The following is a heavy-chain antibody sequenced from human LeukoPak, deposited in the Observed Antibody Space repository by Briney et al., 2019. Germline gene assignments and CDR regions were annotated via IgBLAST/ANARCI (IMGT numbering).Heavy chain of an antibody. V-gene: IGHV1-69*13. CDR3: ATRQLRMARAEDY. CDR1: GGTFSSYA. CDR2: IIPIFGTA. Sequence: SVKVSCKASGGTFSSYAISWVRQAPGQGLEWVGGIIPIFGTANYAQKFQGRVTITADESTSTAYMELSSLRSEDTAVYYCATRQLRMARAEDYWGQGTLVTVSS. J-gene: IGHJ4*02. D-gene: IGHD1-26*01.